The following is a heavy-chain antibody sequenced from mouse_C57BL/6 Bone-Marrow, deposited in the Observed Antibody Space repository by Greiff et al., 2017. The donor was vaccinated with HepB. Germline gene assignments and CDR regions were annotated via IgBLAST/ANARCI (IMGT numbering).Heavy chain of an antibody. V-gene: IGHV3-6*01. CDR1: GYSITSGYY. Sequence: EVQLQQSGPGLVKPSQSLSLTCSVTGYSITSGYYWNWIRQFPGNNLEWMGYISYDGSNNYNPSLKNRISITRDTSKNQFFLKLNSVTTEDTATYYCARGGSRFDYWGQGTTLTVSS. D-gene: IGHD1-1*01. CDR2: ISYDGSN. CDR3: ARGGSRFDY. J-gene: IGHJ2*01.